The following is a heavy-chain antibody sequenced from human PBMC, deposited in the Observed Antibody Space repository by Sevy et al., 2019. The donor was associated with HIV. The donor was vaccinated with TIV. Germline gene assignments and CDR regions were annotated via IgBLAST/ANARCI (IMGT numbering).Heavy chain of an antibody. Sequence: SETLSLTCTVSGGSIRPYYWNWIRQPPGKGLEWIGYIYYSGSTKYNPSLKSRVTISVDTSKNQFSVKLRSVTGAGTAVYYCARGGGLTDYGMDVWGQGTTVTVSS. CDR1: GGSIRPYY. V-gene: IGHV4-59*01. J-gene: IGHJ6*02. D-gene: IGHD3-16*01. CDR2: IYYSGST. CDR3: ARGGGLTDYGMDV.